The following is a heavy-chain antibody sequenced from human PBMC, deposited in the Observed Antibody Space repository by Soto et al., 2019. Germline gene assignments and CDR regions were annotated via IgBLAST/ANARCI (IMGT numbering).Heavy chain of an antibody. CDR2: IIPTFGTA. V-gene: IGHV1-69*06. CDR1: GGSFSSHG. D-gene: IGHD1-26*01. Sequence: QVQLVQSGTVVQRRGSSVKVSCQASGGSFSSHGMAWVRQAPGQGLEWMGGIIPTFGTATYAPKFQGRVRIIAARSTNTAFMALCRLRSDDTAVYYCASERSAQEFAVWGQGTLMTVSS. J-gene: IGHJ4*02. CDR3: ASERSAQEFAV.